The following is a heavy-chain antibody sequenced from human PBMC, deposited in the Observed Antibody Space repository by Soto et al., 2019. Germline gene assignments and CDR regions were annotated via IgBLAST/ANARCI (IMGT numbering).Heavy chain of an antibody. CDR2: IYYSGST. CDR3: ARASMIGVPGFFDV. CDR1: GASIINNHYY. D-gene: IGHD3-22*01. V-gene: IGHV4-30-4*08. J-gene: IGHJ2*01. Sequence: QVRLQESGPGLVKPSQPLSLTCTVSGASIINNHYYWNFIRQPPGKCLEWIGYIYYSGSTSYNPRLESRLTISIDTSRNQFSLELSSVTAADTAVYFCARASMIGVPGFFDVWGRGTLVTVSS.